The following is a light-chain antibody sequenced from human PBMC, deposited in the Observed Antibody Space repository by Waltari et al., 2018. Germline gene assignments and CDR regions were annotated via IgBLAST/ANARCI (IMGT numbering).Light chain of an antibody. CDR3: HTWDTNTAI. V-gene: IGLV3-1*01. CDR1: KLGTKS. Sequence: SYEVTQTPSVSVSAGQTATIVGSRDKLGTKSICWYRQKSGQSPVLVIYQDKRRPSGIPERFSASNSGNTAPLTISGTQVMDEADYYCHTWDTNTAIFGGGTKLTVL. J-gene: IGLJ2*01. CDR2: QDK.